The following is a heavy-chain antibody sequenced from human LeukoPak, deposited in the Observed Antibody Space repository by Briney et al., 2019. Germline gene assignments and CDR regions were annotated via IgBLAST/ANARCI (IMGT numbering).Heavy chain of an antibody. CDR2: IYHSGST. Sequence: PSETLSLTCAVSGGSISSGGYSWSWIRQPPGKGLEWIGYIYHSGSTYYNPSLKSRVTISVDRSKNQFSLKLSSVTAADTAVYYCARGGYYYGSGSPYYFDYWGQGTLVTVSS. J-gene: IGHJ4*02. CDR3: ARGGYYYGSGSPYYFDY. CDR1: GGSISSGGYS. V-gene: IGHV4-30-2*01. D-gene: IGHD3-10*01.